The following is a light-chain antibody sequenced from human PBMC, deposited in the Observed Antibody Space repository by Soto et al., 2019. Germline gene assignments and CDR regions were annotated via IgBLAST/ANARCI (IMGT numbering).Light chain of an antibody. J-gene: IGKJ5*01. V-gene: IGKV3-11*01. CDR3: QQYNDWPPRIT. Sequence: EIVLTQSPATLSLSPGERATLSCRASQSISNFLAWYQQKPGQAPRLLIYDASKRATDIPDRFSGSGSGTEFTLTISSLQSEDFAVYCCQQYNDWPPRITFGQGTRLEIK. CDR1: QSISNF. CDR2: DAS.